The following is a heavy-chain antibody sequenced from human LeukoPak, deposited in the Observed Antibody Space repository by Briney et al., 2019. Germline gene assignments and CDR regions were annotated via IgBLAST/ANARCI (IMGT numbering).Heavy chain of an antibody. V-gene: IGHV1-69*13. CDR2: IIPIFGTA. D-gene: IGHD3-3*02. CDR3: ASTSAVLGGVGGYDY. Sequence: GASVKVSCKASGGTFSSYAISWVRQAPGQGLEWMGGIIPIFGTANYAQKFQGRVTITADESTSTAYMELSSLRSEDTAVYYCASTSAVLGGVGGYDYWGQGTLVTVSS. J-gene: IGHJ4*02. CDR1: GGTFSSYA.